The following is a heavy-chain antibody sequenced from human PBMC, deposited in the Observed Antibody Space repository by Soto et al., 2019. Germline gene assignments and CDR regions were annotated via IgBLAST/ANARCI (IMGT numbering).Heavy chain of an antibody. CDR2: ITWNSDMI. CDR3: ARGTHFVVAGTDYFDY. CDR1: GFTFGEYA. J-gene: IGHJ4*02. D-gene: IGHD6-19*01. V-gene: IGHV3-9*01. Sequence: GGSLRLSCAASGFTFGEYAMHWVRRPPGKGLEWVASITWNSDMIGYADSVKGRFTISRDNAKNTLYLQMNSLRAEDTAVYYCARGTHFVVAGTDYFDYWGQGTLVTVSS.